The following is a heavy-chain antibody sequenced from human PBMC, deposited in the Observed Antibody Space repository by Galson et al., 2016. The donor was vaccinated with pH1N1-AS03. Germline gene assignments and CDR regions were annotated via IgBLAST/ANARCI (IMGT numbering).Heavy chain of an antibody. D-gene: IGHD3-10*01. J-gene: IGHJ6*02. Sequence: VKVSCKASGYTFTEYYMYWVRQAPGRGLEWMGWINPNSGGTKSAQKFQGRVTMTRDTSINTAYMELSSLRSDDTAVYYCARGDYFGSGTYRPYYAMDVWGQGTTVTVSS. CDR2: INPNSGGT. CDR1: GYTFTEYY. V-gene: IGHV1-2*02. CDR3: ARGDYFGSGTYRPYYAMDV.